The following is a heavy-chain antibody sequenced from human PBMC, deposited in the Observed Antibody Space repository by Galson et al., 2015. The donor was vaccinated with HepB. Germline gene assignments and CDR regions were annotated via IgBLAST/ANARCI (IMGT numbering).Heavy chain of an antibody. CDR1: GFTFSTYA. V-gene: IGHV3-23*01. J-gene: IGHJ4*02. CDR2: ISATADRT. D-gene: IGHD6-6*01. CDR3: AKYLSSSSDS. Sequence: SLRLSCAASGFTFSTYAMRWVRQAPEKGLEWVSSISATADRTYYADSVKGRFFISRDNSKNALYLQLDSLRAGDTAAYYCAKYLSSSSDSWGQGTLVTVSS.